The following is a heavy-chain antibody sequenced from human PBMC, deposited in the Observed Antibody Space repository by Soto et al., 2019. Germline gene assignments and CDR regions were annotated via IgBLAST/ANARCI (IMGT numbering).Heavy chain of an antibody. CDR3: AKETDYDYVDTAFDY. CDR2: ISGSGGST. D-gene: IGHD3-16*01. J-gene: IGHJ4*02. V-gene: IGHV3-23*01. Sequence: GGSLRLSCAASGFTFSSYTMSWVRQAPGKGLEWVSAISGSGGSTYYADSVKGRFTISRDNSKNTLYLQMNSLRAENTAVYYCAKETDYDYVDTAFDYWGQGTLVTVSS. CDR1: GFTFSSYT.